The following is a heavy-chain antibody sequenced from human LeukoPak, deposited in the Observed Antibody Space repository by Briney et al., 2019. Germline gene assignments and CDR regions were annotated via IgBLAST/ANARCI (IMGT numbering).Heavy chain of an antibody. V-gene: IGHV3-21*04. CDR1: GFTFSSYS. Sequence: GGSLRLSCAASGFTFSSYSMSSSSSYIYYADSVKGRFTISRDNSKNTLYLQMNSLRAEDTAVYYCARSDRDSSGWIDAFDIWGQGTMVTVSS. CDR3: ARSDRDSSGWIDAFDI. D-gene: IGHD6-19*01. J-gene: IGHJ3*02. CDR2: SSSSYI.